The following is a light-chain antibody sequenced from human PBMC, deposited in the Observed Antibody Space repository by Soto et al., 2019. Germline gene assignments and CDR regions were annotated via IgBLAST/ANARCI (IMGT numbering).Light chain of an antibody. CDR2: QTS. Sequence: EIVLTQSPATLSSFPGDRVTLSCRASQYINTRLAWYQHRPGQAPRLLIYQTSLRAAGIPARFSASGSGTDFTLTISSLEPEDFAVYYCQQYNNWPGTFGQGTKVDIK. CDR3: QQYNNWPGT. V-gene: IGKV3-11*01. CDR1: QYINTR. J-gene: IGKJ1*01.